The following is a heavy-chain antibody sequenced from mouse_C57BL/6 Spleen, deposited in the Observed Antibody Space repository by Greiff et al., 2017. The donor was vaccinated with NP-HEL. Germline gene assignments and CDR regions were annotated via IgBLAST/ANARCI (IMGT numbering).Heavy chain of an antibody. CDR2: IDPSDSYT. J-gene: IGHJ2*01. CDR3: ARAYFDY. V-gene: IGHV1-69*01. CDR1: GYTFTSYW. Sequence: QVQLQQPGAELVMPGASVKLSCKASGYTFTSYWMHWVKQRPGHGLEWIGEIDPSDSYTNYNQKFKGKSTLTVDKSSSTAYMQLSSLTSEDSAVYYCARAYFDYWGQGTTLTVSS.